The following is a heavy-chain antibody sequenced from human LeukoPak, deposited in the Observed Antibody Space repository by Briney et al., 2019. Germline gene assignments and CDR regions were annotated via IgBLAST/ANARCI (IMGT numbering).Heavy chain of an antibody. CDR3: AKDFSVYYYDSRVLDY. V-gene: IGHV3-23*01. J-gene: IGHJ4*02. D-gene: IGHD3-22*01. CDR2: ITGSGGSI. Sequence: GGSLRLSCAASGFTFSSNVMSWVRQAPGKGLEWVSSITGSGGSIYYADSVKGRFTSSRDNSKKTLYLQMNSLRPEDTAVYYCAKDFSVYYYDSRVLDYWGQGTLVTVSS. CDR1: GFTFSSNV.